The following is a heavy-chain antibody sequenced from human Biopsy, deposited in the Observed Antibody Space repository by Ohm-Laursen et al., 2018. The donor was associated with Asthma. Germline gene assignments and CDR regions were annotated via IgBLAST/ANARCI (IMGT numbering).Heavy chain of an antibody. CDR3: ARDFGGWYYFDN. CDR2: ISMDGNVK. CDR1: GITFSGSG. J-gene: IGHJ4*02. D-gene: IGHD3-3*01. V-gene: IGHV3-30*03. Sequence: SLRLSCTASGITFSGSGMHWVRQAPGKGLEWVAFISMDGNVKNYADSVKGRFTISRDNAKNSLYLQMNSLRAEDTAVYYCARDFGGWYYFDNLGQGSLVTVSS.